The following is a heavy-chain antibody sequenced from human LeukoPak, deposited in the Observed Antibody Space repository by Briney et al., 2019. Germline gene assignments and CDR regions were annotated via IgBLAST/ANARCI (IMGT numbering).Heavy chain of an antibody. D-gene: IGHD2-2*01. CDR1: GGSFSGYY. Sequence: SETLSLTCAVYGGSFSGYYWSWIRQPPGKGLEWIGEINHSGSTNYNPSLKSRVTISVDTSKNQFSLKPSSVTAADTAVYYCARGYCSSTSCYRQYNWFDPWGQGTLVTVSS. CDR3: ARGYCSSTSCYRQYNWFDP. V-gene: IGHV4-34*01. CDR2: INHSGST. J-gene: IGHJ5*02.